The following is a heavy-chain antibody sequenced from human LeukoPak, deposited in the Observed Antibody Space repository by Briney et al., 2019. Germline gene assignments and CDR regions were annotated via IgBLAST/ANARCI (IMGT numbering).Heavy chain of an antibody. Sequence: SETLSLTCAVYGGSFSGYYWSWIRQPPGKELEWITEINHTGSTNYNPSLKSRVTISVDTSKNQFSLRLTSVTAADTAVYYCARQTGSGLFILPGGQGTLVTVSS. CDR1: GGSFSGYY. CDR3: ARQTGSGLFILP. CDR2: INHTGST. J-gene: IGHJ4*02. D-gene: IGHD3/OR15-3a*01. V-gene: IGHV4-34*01.